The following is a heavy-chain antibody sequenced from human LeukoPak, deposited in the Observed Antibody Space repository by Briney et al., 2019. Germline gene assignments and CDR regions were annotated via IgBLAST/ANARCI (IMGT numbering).Heavy chain of an antibody. D-gene: IGHD2-2*01. CDR2: ISGSGDNT. J-gene: IGHJ4*02. CDR3: AKVQDCSSTSCYPISYFDY. CDR1: GFTFSSYA. V-gene: IGHV3-23*01. Sequence: GGSLRLSCAASGFTFSSYAMSWVRQAPGKGLECVSGISGSGDNTYYTDSVKGRFTISRDTSKNTPYLQMNSLRAEDTAVYYCAKVQDCSSTSCYPISYFDYWGQGTLVTVSS.